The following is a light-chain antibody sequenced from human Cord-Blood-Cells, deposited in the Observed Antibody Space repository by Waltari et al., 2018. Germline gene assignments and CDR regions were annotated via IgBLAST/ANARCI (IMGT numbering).Light chain of an antibody. Sequence: EIVMTQSPATLSASPAERATLSCRASQGVSSNLAWYPQKPGQAPRRLISGASARPTGIPARFRGSRSGTEFTLTISSLQSEDFAVYYCQQYNNWPRLTFGGGTKVEIK. CDR2: GAS. V-gene: IGKV3-15*01. CDR3: QQYNNWPRLT. CDR1: QGVSSN. J-gene: IGKJ4*01.